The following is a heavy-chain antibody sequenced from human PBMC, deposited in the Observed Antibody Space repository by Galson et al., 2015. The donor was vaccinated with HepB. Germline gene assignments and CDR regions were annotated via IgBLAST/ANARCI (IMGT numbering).Heavy chain of an antibody. Sequence: SVKVSCKASPYTFTNYYIHWVRQAPGQGLQWVGWINPSSGRTNYAPSLQDRVAMTRDTSIKTVYMELSNLKFDDSAIYFCARAVVPAAPSDSWGQGTLVTVSS. V-gene: IGHV1-2*02. CDR3: ARAVVPAAPSDS. CDR2: INPSSGRT. D-gene: IGHD2-2*01. J-gene: IGHJ5*01. CDR1: PYTFTNYY.